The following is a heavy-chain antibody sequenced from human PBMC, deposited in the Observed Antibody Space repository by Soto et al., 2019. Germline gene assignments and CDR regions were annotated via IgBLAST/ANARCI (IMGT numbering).Heavy chain of an antibody. CDR3: ARDPPARAQWPID. D-gene: IGHD6-19*01. Sequence: QVQLQESGPGLVKPSQTLSLTCTVSGGSISSGGYYWSWIRQHPGKGLEWIGYIYYSGSTYYTPSLQSRVTISVDTSKNQFSLKLSSVTAADTAVYYCARDPPARAQWPIDWGQGTLVTVSS. J-gene: IGHJ4*02. V-gene: IGHV4-31*03. CDR2: IYYSGST. CDR1: GGSISSGGYY.